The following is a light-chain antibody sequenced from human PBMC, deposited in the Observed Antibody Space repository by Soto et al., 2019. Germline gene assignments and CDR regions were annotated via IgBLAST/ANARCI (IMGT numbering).Light chain of an antibody. CDR2: DAS. V-gene: IGKV3-20*01. J-gene: IGKJ1*01. Sequence: EIVLTQSPGTLSLSPGERATLSCRASQSVSYYLAWYQQKPGQAPRLLIYDASNRATGIPARFSGSGSGTDFTLTISRLEPEDFAVYYCQQYGSSPWTFGHGTKVDI. CDR3: QQYGSSPWT. CDR1: QSVSYY.